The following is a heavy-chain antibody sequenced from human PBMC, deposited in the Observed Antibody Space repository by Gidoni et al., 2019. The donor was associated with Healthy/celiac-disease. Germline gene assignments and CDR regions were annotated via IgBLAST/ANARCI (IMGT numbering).Heavy chain of an antibody. CDR1: GGSISSSSYY. CDR3: ARRTAEHFDY. J-gene: IGHJ4*02. D-gene: IGHD6-13*01. Sequence: QLPLQESGPGLVKPSETLSLTCTVSGGSISSSSYYWGWIRQPPGKGLEWIGSIYYSGSTYYNPSLKSRVTISVDTSKNQFSLKLSSVTAADTAVYYCARRTAEHFDYWGQGTLVTVSS. V-gene: IGHV4-39*01. CDR2: IYYSGST.